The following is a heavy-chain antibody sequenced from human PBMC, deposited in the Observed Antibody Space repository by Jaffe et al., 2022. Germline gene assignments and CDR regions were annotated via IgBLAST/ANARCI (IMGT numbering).Heavy chain of an antibody. J-gene: IGHJ4*02. CDR3: ARGPSYYDILTGYYLGAEWGDFDY. CDR1: GYTFTSYA. V-gene: IGHV7-4-1*02. D-gene: IGHD3-9*01. Sequence: QVQLVQSGSELKKPGASVKVSCKASGYTFTSYAMNWVRQAPGQGLEWMGWINTNTGNPTYAQGFTGRFVFSLDTSVSTAYLQISSLKAEDTAVYYCARGPSYYDILTGYYLGAEWGDFDYWGQGTLVTVSS. CDR2: INTNTGNP.